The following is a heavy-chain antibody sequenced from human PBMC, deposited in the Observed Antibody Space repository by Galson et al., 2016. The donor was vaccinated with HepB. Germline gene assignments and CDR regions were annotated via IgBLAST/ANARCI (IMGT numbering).Heavy chain of an antibody. CDR3: AKERLVRRIFDH. D-gene: IGHD1-1*01. CDR2: ISTRRTT. J-gene: IGHJ4*02. CDR1: GFVFSNFG. Sequence: SLRLSCAASGFVFSNFGLSWVRQAPGKGLEWVASISTRRTTYYSDSVQGRFTISRDNSNNTLYLQMHGLRAEDTAVYYCAKERLVRRIFDHWGQGTLVTVSS. V-gene: IGHV3-23*01.